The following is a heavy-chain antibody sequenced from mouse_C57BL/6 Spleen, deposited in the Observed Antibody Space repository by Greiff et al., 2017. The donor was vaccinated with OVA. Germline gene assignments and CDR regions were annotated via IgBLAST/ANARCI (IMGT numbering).Heavy chain of an antibody. Sequence: VKVVESGPGLVQPSQSLSITCTVSGFSLTSYGVHWVRQSPGKGLEWLGVIWRGGSTDYNAAFMSRLSITKDNSKSQVFFKMNSLQADDTAIYYCAKTGLGKGFDYWGQGTTLTVSS. D-gene: IGHD4-1*01. CDR3: AKTGLGKGFDY. V-gene: IGHV2-5*01. CDR2: IWRGGST. CDR1: GFSLTSYG. J-gene: IGHJ2*01.